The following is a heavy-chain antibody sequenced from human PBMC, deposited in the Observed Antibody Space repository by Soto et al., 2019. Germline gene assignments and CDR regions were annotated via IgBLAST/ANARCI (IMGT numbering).Heavy chain of an antibody. J-gene: IGHJ6*02. D-gene: IGHD3-10*01. CDR1: GYTFTTYG. Sequence: ASVKVSCKASGYTFTTYGISWVRQAPGQGLEWMGWISAYNGNTNYAQKLQGRVTMTTDTSTSTAYMELRSLRSDDTAMYYCARTHYYGSGSYYYYGMDVWGQGTKVTVSS. CDR2: ISAYNGNT. CDR3: ARTHYYGSGSYYYYGMDV. V-gene: IGHV1-18*01.